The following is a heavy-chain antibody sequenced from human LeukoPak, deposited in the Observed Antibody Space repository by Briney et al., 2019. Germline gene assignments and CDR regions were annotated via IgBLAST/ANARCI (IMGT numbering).Heavy chain of an antibody. CDR3: AKDPTVEMATIFDY. Sequence: PGRSLRLSCAASGFTFSSYAMHWVRQAPGKGLEWVAVISYDGSNKYYADSVKGRFTISRDNSKNTLYLQMNSLRAEDTAVYYCAKDPTVEMATIFDYWGQGTLVTVSS. V-gene: IGHV3-30*04. D-gene: IGHD5-24*01. J-gene: IGHJ4*02. CDR1: GFTFSSYA. CDR2: ISYDGSNK.